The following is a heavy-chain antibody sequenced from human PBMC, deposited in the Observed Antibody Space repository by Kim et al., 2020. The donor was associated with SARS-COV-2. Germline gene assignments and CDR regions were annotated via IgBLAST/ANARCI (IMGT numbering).Heavy chain of an antibody. CDR1: GGTFSSYA. D-gene: IGHD6-19*01. CDR3: ARLSESGWYLPDYYYYGMDV. CDR2: IIPIFGTA. J-gene: IGHJ6*02. Sequence: SVKVSCKASGGTFSSYAISWVRQAPGQGLEWMGGIIPIFGTANYAQKFQGRVTITADESTSTAYMELSSLRSEDTAVYYCARLSESGWYLPDYYYYGMDVWGQGTTVTVSS. V-gene: IGHV1-69*13.